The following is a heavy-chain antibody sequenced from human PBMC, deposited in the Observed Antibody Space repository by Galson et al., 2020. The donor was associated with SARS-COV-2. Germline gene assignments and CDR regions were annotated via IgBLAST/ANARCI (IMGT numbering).Heavy chain of an antibody. V-gene: IGHV3-23*01. CDR1: GFSINNYA. J-gene: IGHJ6*02. CDR2: LSGRSSTT. Sequence: GESLKISCAASGFSINNYAMTWVRQAPGKGLEWVSTLSGRSSTTYYAESVKGRFTISRDNSKNTLHLQMNSLRGEDTAVYYCARDPEITYYDFWSGSPSRMGVWGQGTTVTVSS. CDR3: ARDPEITYYDFWSGSPSRMGV. D-gene: IGHD3-3*01.